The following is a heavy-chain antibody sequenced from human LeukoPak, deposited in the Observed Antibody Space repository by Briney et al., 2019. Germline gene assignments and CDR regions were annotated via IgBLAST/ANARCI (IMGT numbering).Heavy chain of an antibody. CDR1: GFTFDDYA. CDR3: AKALAGGDAFDI. V-gene: IGHV3-9*03. CDR2: ISWNSGSI. D-gene: IGHD6-25*01. Sequence: GGSLRLSCAASGFTFDDYAMHWVRQAPGKGLEWVSGISWNSGSIGYADSVKGRFTIFRDNAKNSLYLQMNSLRAEDMALYYCAKALAGGDAFDIWGQGTMVTVSS. J-gene: IGHJ3*02.